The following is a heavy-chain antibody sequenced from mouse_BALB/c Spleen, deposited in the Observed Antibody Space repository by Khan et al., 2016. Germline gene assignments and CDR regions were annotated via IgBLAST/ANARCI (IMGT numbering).Heavy chain of an antibody. CDR3: ARGLGHYAMDY. J-gene: IGHJ4*01. Sequence: VQLQESGPGLVAPSQSLSITCTVTGFSLTGYGVNWVRQPPGKGLEWLGMIWGDGSTDYNSALKSRLSISKDNSKSQVFLKMNSLQTDDTARYYGARGLGHYAMDYWGQGTSVTVSS. D-gene: IGHD4-1*01. CDR2: IWGDGST. CDR1: GFSLTGYG. V-gene: IGHV2-6-7*01.